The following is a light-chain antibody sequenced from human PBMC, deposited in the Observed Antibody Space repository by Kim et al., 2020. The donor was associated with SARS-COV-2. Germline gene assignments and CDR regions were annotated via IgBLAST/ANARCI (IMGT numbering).Light chain of an antibody. CDR3: QQFNSYPLT. CDR2: GAS. CDR1: QDISGF. Sequence: DIRLTQSPSFLSASVGDSVTIACRASQDISGFLAWYQQKPGTAPKLLVYGASTLQSGVPSRFSGSGSGTEFTLTINSLQPEDFATYYCQQFNSYPLTFGGGTKV. V-gene: IGKV1-9*01. J-gene: IGKJ4*01.